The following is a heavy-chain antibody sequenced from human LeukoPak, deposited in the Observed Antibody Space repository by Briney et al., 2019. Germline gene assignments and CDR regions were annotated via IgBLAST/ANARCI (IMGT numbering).Heavy chain of an antibody. CDR2: ISGSGEST. D-gene: IGHD3-16*01. CDR3: AKEKEFGDPACDY. Sequence: GGSLRLSCAASGFTFSSYGMSWVRQAPGKGLEWVSGISGSGESTYYADSVKGRFTISRDSSKNTLYLQMNSLRAEDTAVYYCAKEKEFGDPACDYWGQGTLVTVSS. V-gene: IGHV3-23*01. CDR1: GFTFSSYG. J-gene: IGHJ4*02.